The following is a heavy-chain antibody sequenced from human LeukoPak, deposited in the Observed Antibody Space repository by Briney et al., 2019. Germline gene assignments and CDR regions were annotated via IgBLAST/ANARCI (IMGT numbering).Heavy chain of an antibody. J-gene: IGHJ5*02. CDR3: ARVVGSTSWFDT. CDR2: MYYSGRT. Sequence: SQTLSLTCTVSGDSISSHNHFRSWVRQVPGKGLEWIGYMYYSGRTNYNPSLDSRLTISVDTSKNQFSLKLTSVTAADTALYYCARVVGSTSWFDTWGQGILVTVSS. CDR1: GDSISSHNHF. D-gene: IGHD2/OR15-2a*01. V-gene: IGHV4-31*03.